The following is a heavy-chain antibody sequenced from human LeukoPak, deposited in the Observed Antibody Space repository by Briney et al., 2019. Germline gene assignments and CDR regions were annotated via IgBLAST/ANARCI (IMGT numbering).Heavy chain of an antibody. J-gene: IGHJ4*02. CDR2: ISSSGSTI. CDR3: ARDLSQWNYDSRFGYFDY. Sequence: QPGGSLRLSCAASGFTFSSYEMNWVRQAPGKGLEWVSYISSSGSTIYYADSVKGRFTISRDNAKNSLYLQMNSLRAEDTAVYYCARDLSQWNYDSRFGYFDYWGQGTLVTVSS. V-gene: IGHV3-48*03. D-gene: IGHD3-22*01. CDR1: GFTFSSYE.